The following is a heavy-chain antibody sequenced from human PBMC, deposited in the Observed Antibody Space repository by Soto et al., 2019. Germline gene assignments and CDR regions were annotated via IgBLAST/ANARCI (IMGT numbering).Heavy chain of an antibody. CDR2: ITVAGDNM. CDR1: GLTFDKYA. V-gene: IGHV3-23*01. J-gene: IGHJ5*02. D-gene: IGHD3-3*01. CDR3: ANVMILRFSEWSNLDDP. Sequence: GGSLRLSCAASGLTFDKYAFAWVRQAPEKGLEWVSAITVAGDNMFYTDSVKGRFTISRDNSKNTVYMQMNSLRVEDTAIYYCANVMILRFSEWSNLDDPLGQGTLVTVSS.